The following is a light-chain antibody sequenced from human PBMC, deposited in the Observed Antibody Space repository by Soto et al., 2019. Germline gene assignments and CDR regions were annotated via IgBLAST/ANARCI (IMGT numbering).Light chain of an antibody. CDR2: EVN. V-gene: IGLV2-14*01. CDR1: SSDVGGYNY. Sequence: QSALTQPASVSGSPGQSITISCTGTSSDVGGYNYVSWYQQHPCKAPTLMIYEVNNRPSGVSKRFSGSKSGNTASLTISGLQAEDEADYYCSSYTSSSTLLVFGVGTQLTVL. J-gene: IGLJ2*01. CDR3: SSYTSSSTLLV.